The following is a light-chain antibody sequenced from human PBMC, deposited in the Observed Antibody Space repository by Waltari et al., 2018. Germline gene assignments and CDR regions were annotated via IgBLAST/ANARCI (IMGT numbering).Light chain of an antibody. CDR2: GAT. CDR1: PSVSSN. V-gene: IGKV3-15*01. Sequence: ETVMTQSPATLSVSPGERATLPSRDSPSVSSNLAWYHHKPSQPPKPLIYGATTRATGIPARFSGSGSGTEFTLTISSLQSEDFAVYYCQQYNNWPLTFGGGTKVEIK. J-gene: IGKJ4*02. CDR3: QQYNNWPLT.